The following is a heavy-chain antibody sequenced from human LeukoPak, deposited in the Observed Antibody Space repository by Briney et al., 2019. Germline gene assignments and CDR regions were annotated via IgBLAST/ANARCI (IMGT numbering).Heavy chain of an antibody. Sequence: GASVKVSCKASGYTFTSYGISWVRQAPGQGLEWMGWISAYNGNTNYAQKLQGRVTMTTDTSTSTAYMELRSLRSDDTAVYYCATPAARPGDWGEGYFDYWGQGTLVTVSS. J-gene: IGHJ4*02. V-gene: IGHV1-18*01. D-gene: IGHD6-6*01. CDR1: GYTFTSYG. CDR2: ISAYNGNT. CDR3: ATPAARPGDWGEGYFDY.